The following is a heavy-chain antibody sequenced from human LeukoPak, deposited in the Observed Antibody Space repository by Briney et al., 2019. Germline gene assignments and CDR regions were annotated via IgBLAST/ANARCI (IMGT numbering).Heavy chain of an antibody. J-gene: IGHJ5*02. Sequence: SVKVSCKASGGTFSSYAISWVRQAPGQGLEWMGRIIPIFGIANYAQKFQGRVTITADKSTSTAYMELSSLRTEDTAVYYCARDPTSYSGSLSGYNWFDPWGQGTLVTVSS. CDR2: IIPIFGIA. D-gene: IGHD1-26*01. V-gene: IGHV1-69*04. CDR3: ARDPTSYSGSLSGYNWFDP. CDR1: GGTFSSYA.